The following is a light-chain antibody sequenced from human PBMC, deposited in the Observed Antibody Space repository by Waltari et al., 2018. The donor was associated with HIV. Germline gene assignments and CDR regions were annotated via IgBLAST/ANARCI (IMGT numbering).Light chain of an antibody. CDR2: KAS. V-gene: IGKV1-5*03. Sequence: DIQMTQSPSTLSASVGDRVTITCRASQSISSGLAWYQQKPGKAPKLLIYKASSLESGVPSRFSGSGSGTEFTLTISSLQPDDFATYYCQQYNSYSPGNTFGQGTKLEIK. J-gene: IGKJ2*01. CDR3: QQYNSYSPGNT. CDR1: QSISSG.